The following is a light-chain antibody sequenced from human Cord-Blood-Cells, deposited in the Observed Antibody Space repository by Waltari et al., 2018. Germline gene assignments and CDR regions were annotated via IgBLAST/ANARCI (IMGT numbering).Light chain of an antibody. CDR1: QSIISC. V-gene: IGKV1-5*01. Sequence: DLQLTQPPSTLSASVGARVTTTCRASQSIISCLTWYQQKPGKAPKLLIYDASRLESGVPSRFIGSGSGTEFTLTISSLQPDDFATYDCQQYNSDMYTFGQGTKLEIK. CDR2: DAS. CDR3: QQYNSDMYT. J-gene: IGKJ2*01.